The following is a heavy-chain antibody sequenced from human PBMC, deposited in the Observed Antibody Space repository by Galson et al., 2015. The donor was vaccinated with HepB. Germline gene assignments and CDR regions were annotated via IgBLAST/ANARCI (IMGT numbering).Heavy chain of an antibody. CDR3: ARIEQQLVDGKYYCYYMDV. J-gene: IGHJ6*03. Sequence: SLRLSCAASGFTFSSYSMNWVRQAPGKGLEWVSYISSSSSTIYYADSVKGRFTISRDNAKNSLYLQMNSLRDEDTAVYYCARIEQQLVDGKYYCYYMDVWGKGTTVTVSS. CDR1: GFTFSSYS. CDR2: ISSSSSTI. V-gene: IGHV3-48*02. D-gene: IGHD6-13*01.